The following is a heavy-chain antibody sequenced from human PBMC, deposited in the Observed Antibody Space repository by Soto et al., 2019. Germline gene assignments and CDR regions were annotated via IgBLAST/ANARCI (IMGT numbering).Heavy chain of an antibody. CDR1: GFTFSSYG. V-gene: IGHV3-33*01. CDR2: IWYDGSNK. CDR3: ASPGDSSGYYFYY. Sequence: GGSLRLSCAASGFTFSSYGMHWVRQAPGKGLEWVAVIWYDGSNKYYADSVKGRFTISRDNSKNTLYLQMNSLRAEDTAVYYCASPGDSSGYYFYYWGQGTLVTVSS. J-gene: IGHJ4*02. D-gene: IGHD3-22*01.